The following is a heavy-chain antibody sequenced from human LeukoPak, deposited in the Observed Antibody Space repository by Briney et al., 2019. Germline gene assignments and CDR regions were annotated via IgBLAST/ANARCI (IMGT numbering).Heavy chain of an antibody. J-gene: IGHJ6*02. CDR1: GFTFSSYG. Sequence: PGGSLRLSCAASGFTFSSYGMHWVRQAPGKGLEWVAVISYDGSNKYYADSVKGRFTISRDNSKNTLYLQMNSLRAEDTAVYYWACVDEYYYGMDVWGQGTTVTVSS. CDR3: ACVDEYYYGMDV. CDR2: ISYDGSNK. V-gene: IGHV3-30*03. D-gene: IGHD5-12*01.